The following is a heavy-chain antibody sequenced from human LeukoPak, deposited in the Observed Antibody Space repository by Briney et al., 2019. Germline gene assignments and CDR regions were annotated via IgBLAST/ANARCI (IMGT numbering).Heavy chain of an antibody. CDR3: AREPCSGGSCSHFDY. Sequence: GGSLRLSCAASGFTVSSNYMSWVRQAPGKGLEWVSVIYSGGSTYYADSVKGRFTISRDNSKNTLYLQMNSLRAEDTAVYYCAREPCSGGSCSHFDYWGQGTLVTVSS. V-gene: IGHV3-66*01. J-gene: IGHJ4*02. D-gene: IGHD2-15*01. CDR1: GFTVSSNY. CDR2: IYSGGST.